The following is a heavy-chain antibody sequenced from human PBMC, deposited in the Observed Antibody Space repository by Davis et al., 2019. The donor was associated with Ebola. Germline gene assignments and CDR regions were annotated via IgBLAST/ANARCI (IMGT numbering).Heavy chain of an antibody. CDR2: ISYDGSNK. J-gene: IGHJ6*02. V-gene: IGHV3-30-3*01. D-gene: IGHD4-17*01. CDR3: ARDRVTTVTTVAARSHYYYYGMDV. CDR1: GFTFSSYA. Sequence: GESLKISCAASGFTFSSYAMHWVRQAPGKGLEWVAVISYDGSNKYYADSVKGRFTISRDNSKNTLYLQMNSLRAEDTAVYYCARDRVTTVTTVAARSHYYYYGMDVWGQGTTVTVSS.